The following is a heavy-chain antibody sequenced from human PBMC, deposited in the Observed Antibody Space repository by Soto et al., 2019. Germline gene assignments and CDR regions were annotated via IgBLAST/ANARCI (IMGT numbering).Heavy chain of an antibody. Sequence: QVQLLQSGAEVKKPGSSVRVSCKASADIFTRYSFSWVRQAPGQGLEWMGGVIPLFGTANYGQKFQGRVTITADQSTSTAFMDIRGLRSDDTAVYYYAGAPAGDYYYYYKFDVWGQGTAVTVS. CDR1: ADIFTRYS. V-gene: IGHV1-69*01. J-gene: IGHJ6*02. D-gene: IGHD2-21*02. CDR2: VIPLFGTA. CDR3: AGAPAGDYYYYYKFDV.